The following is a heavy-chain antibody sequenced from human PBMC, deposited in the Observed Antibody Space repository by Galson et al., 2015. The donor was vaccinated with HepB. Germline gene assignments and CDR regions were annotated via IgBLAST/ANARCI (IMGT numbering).Heavy chain of an antibody. Sequence: SLRLSCAGSGFSFSRVFMNWVRQAPGKGLEWDGRIKSNDEGATKDYATPVNGRFTISRDDSKNTSYLQMDNLKIEDTARYYCTTEGNFGMIKRSDYWGQGTLVSVSS. CDR2: IKSNDEGATK. V-gene: IGHV3-15*07. D-gene: IGHD3-3*02. J-gene: IGHJ4*02. CDR3: TTEGNFGMIKRSDY. CDR1: GFSFSRVF.